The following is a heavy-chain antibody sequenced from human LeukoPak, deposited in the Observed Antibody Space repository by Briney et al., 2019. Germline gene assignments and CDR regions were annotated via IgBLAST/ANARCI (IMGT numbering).Heavy chain of an antibody. CDR2: ISSSSSYI. CDR1: GFTFSSYS. CDR3: ARDLNKRAIFGVVNTNWFDP. J-gene: IGHJ5*02. V-gene: IGHV3-21*01. Sequence: GGSLRLSCAASGFTFSSYSMNWVRQAPGKGLEWVSSISSSSSYIYYADSVKGRFTISRDNAKNSLYLQMNSLRAEDTAVYYCARDLNKRAIFGVVNTNWFDPWGQGTLVIVSS. D-gene: IGHD3-3*01.